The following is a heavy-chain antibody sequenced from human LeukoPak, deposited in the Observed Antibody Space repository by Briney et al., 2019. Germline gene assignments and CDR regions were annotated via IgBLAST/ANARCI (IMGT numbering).Heavy chain of an antibody. D-gene: IGHD2-2*01. Sequence: PSETLSLTCTVSGVSISSYYWSWLRQPPGKGLEWIGYIYYSGSTNYNPSLKSRVTISVDTSKNQFSLKLSSVTAADTAVYYCARERYCSSTSCHDDAFDIWGQGTMVTVSS. CDR3: ARERYCSSTSCHDDAFDI. CDR2: IYYSGST. CDR1: GVSISSYY. J-gene: IGHJ3*02. V-gene: IGHV4-59*01.